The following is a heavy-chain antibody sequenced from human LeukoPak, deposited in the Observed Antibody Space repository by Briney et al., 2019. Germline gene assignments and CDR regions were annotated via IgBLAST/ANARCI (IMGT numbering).Heavy chain of an antibody. CDR2: IYYSGST. CDR1: GGSISSGGYY. D-gene: IGHD3-10*01. J-gene: IGHJ4*02. V-gene: IGHV4-31*03. CDR3: AREGVAGYYFDY. Sequence: SQTLSLTCTVSGGSISSGGYYWSWIRQHPGKGLEWIGYIYYSGSTYYNPSLKSRVTISVDTSKNQFSLKLSSVTAADTAVYYCAREGVAGYYFDYWGQGTLVTVSS.